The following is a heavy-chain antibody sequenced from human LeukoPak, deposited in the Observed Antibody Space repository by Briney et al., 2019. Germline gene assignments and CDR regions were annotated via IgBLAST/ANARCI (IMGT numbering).Heavy chain of an antibody. Sequence: ASVKVSCKASGYTFTGYYIHWVRQAPGQGLEWMGIINPSGGSTSYAQKFQGRVTMTRDTSTSTVYMELSSLRSEDTAVYYCSRGEYDILTGSIAPPDYWGQGTLVTVSS. CDR3: SRGEYDILTGSIAPPDY. CDR2: INPSGGST. J-gene: IGHJ4*02. CDR1: GYTFTGYY. D-gene: IGHD3-9*01. V-gene: IGHV1-46*01.